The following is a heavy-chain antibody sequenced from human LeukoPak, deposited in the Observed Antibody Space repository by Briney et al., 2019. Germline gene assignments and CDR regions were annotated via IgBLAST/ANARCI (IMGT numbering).Heavy chain of an antibody. J-gene: IGHJ3*02. CDR3: AKSLGIAAAGRDDAFDI. V-gene: IGHV3-23*01. Sequence: GSLRLSCAASGFTFSSYAMSWVRQPPGKGLEGFPAIIGSGGSTYYEDSVKGRFNISRDNSKNTLYLQMNSLRAEDTAVYYCAKSLGIAAAGRDDAFDIWGQGTMVTVSS. D-gene: IGHD6-13*01. CDR1: GFTFSSYA. CDR2: IIGSGGST.